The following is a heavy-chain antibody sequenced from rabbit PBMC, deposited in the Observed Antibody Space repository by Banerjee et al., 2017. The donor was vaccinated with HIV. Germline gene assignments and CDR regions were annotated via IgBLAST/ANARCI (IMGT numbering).Heavy chain of an antibody. D-gene: IGHD6-1*01. CDR1: GIDVSSYYH. CDR3: ARGYAGYGYATARLDL. CDR2: IYTSSGST. V-gene: IGHV1S40*01. Sequence: QSLEESGGDLVKPGASLTLTCKASGIDVSSYYHMCWVRQAPGKGLEWIACIYTSSGSTWYASWAKGRFTISKTSSTTVTLQMTSLTAADTATYFCARGYAGYGYATARLDLWGPGTLVTVS. J-gene: IGHJ3*01.